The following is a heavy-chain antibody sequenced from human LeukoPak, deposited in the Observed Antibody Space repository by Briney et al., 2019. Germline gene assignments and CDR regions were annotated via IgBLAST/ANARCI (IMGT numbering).Heavy chain of an antibody. CDR1: GFTFNSYS. J-gene: IGHJ4*02. Sequence: EGSLRLSCAASGFTFNSYSINWVRQAPGGGLEWVSAINSYGNTYYADSVKGRFTISRDNSKNTLYLQVNSLRAEDTAIYYCAKEEYSGSLLTLDYWGQGTLLTVSS. D-gene: IGHD1-26*01. CDR2: INSYGNT. V-gene: IGHV3-23*01. CDR3: AKEEYSGSLLTLDY.